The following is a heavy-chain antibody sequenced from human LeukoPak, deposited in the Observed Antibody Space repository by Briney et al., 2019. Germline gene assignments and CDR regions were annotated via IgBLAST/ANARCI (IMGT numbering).Heavy chain of an antibody. V-gene: IGHV4-34*01. CDR2: INHSGST. Sequence: SETLSLTCAVYGGSFSGYYWSWIRQPPGKGLEWIGEINHSGSTNYNPSLKSRVTISVDTSKNQFSLKLSSVTAADTAVYYCARENPRDIAVAQRFDYWGQGTLVTVSS. D-gene: IGHD6-19*01. CDR3: ARENPRDIAVAQRFDY. J-gene: IGHJ4*02. CDR1: GGSFSGYY.